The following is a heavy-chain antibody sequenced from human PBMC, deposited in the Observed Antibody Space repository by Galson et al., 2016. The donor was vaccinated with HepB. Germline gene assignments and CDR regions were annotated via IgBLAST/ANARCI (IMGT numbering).Heavy chain of an antibody. CDR3: ARDRGGTYSNCFDY. CDR1: GFTFTNYG. J-gene: IGHJ4*02. Sequence: SLRLSCAASGFTFTNYGMHRVRQAPGKGLEWVANIKQSGSEKYYVDSVKGRFTISRDNAKNSLYLQMNSLRAEDTAVYFCARDRGGTYSNCFDYWGQGTMVTVSS. V-gene: IGHV3-7*01. CDR2: IKQSGSEK. D-gene: IGHD1-26*01.